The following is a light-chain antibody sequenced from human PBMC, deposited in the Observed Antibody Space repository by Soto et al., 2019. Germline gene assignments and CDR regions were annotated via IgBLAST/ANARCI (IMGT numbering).Light chain of an antibody. CDR1: NSNIGEGYD. CDR3: QSYGDSISGYG. CDR2: GNS. V-gene: IGLV1-40*01. J-gene: IGLJ1*01. Sequence: QSVLTQPPSVSGAPGQRVTISCTGSNSNIGEGYDVHWYQQLPGTAPKLLIYGNSNRPSGVPDRFSGSKSGTSASLTITGLEAEDEAYYYCQSYGDSISGYGFASGNKVIV.